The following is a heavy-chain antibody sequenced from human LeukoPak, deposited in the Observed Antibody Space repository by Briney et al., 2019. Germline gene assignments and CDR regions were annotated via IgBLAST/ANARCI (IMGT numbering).Heavy chain of an antibody. V-gene: IGHV3-33*01. CDR1: GFIFRSYD. CDR2: IWYDGSNK. J-gene: IGHJ4*02. Sequence: GGSLRLSCAASGFIFRSYDMHWVRQAPDKELEWVAVIWYDGSNKYYAESVKGRFTISRDNSKNTLYLQMNSLRAEDTAVYYCARERVDTPDYWGQGTLVTVSS. D-gene: IGHD5-18*01. CDR3: ARERVDTPDY.